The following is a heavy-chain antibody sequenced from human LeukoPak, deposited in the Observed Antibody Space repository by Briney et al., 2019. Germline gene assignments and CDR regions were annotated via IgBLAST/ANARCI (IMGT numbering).Heavy chain of an antibody. CDR3: ARQPLVRDCGGDCEFDY. CDR1: GYSFSNYW. D-gene: IGHD2-21*02. CDR2: IYPGDSNT. V-gene: IGHV5-51*01. Sequence: GESLKISCKGSGYSFSNYWIGWVRQMPGKGLEWMGIIYPGDSNTRYSPSFQGQVTISADKSISTAYLQWTSLKASDTAIYYCARQPLVRDCGGDCEFDYWGQGTRVSVSS. J-gene: IGHJ4*02.